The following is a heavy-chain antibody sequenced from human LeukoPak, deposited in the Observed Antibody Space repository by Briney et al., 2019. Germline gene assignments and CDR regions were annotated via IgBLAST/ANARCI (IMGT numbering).Heavy chain of an antibody. CDR1: GFTFSDYY. CDR2: ISSSGYTI. D-gene: IGHD2-21*02. CDR3: ARAYYGGDCYNGGYYFDY. J-gene: IGHJ4*02. V-gene: IGHV3-11*01. Sequence: GGSLRLSCAASGFTFSDYYMSWIRQAPGKGLEWVSYISSSGYTIYYADSVKGRFTISRDNAKNSLYLQMNSLRAEDTAVYYCARAYYGGDCYNGGYYFDYWGQGTLVTVSS.